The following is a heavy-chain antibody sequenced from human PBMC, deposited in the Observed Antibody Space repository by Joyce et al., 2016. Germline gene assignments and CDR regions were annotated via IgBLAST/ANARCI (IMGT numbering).Heavy chain of an antibody. Sequence: EVQLLESGGGLVQPGGSLSISCAASGFTVSDHYIDLVRQAAGKGLEWVGRTRDKAYSYTTEYAASVKGRFTISRDDSKNSLYLQMNSLKTEDTAVYYCTRVYYYAIDYWGQGTLVTVSS. CDR3: TRVYYYAIDY. V-gene: IGHV3-72*01. CDR2: TRDKAYSYTT. D-gene: IGHD3-10*01. CDR1: GFTVSDHY. J-gene: IGHJ4*02.